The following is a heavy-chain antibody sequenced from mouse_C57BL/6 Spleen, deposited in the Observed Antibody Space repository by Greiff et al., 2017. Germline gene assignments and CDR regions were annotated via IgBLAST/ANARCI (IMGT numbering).Heavy chain of an antibody. V-gene: IGHV1-85*01. CDR3: ARWGGSSSAWFAY. J-gene: IGHJ3*01. CDR1: GYTFTSYD. Sequence: VQLKESGPELVKPGASVKLSCKASGYTFTSYDINWVKQRPGQGLEWIGWIYPRDGSTKYNEKFKGKATLTVDTSSSTAYMELHSLTSEDSAVYFCARWGGSSSAWFAYWGQGTLVTVSA. D-gene: IGHD1-1*01. CDR2: IYPRDGST.